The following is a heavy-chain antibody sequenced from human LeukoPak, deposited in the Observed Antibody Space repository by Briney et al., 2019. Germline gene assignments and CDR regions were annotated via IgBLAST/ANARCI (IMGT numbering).Heavy chain of an antibody. V-gene: IGHV1-2*02. D-gene: IGHD3-22*01. CDR3: ARANWDYYDSSCGVY. CDR1: GYTFTGYY. J-gene: IGHJ4*02. CDR2: INPNSGGT. Sequence: ASVKVSCKASGYTFTGYYMHWVRQAPGQGLEWMGWINPNSGGTNYAQKFQGRVTMTRDTSISTAYMELSRLRSDDTAVYYCARANWDYYDSSCGVYWGQGTLVTVSS.